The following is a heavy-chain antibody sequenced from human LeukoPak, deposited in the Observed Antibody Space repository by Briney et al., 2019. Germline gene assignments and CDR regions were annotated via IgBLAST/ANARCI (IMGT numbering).Heavy chain of an antibody. CDR3: ARDRGSGSYRIPFDY. CDR2: INPSGGST. D-gene: IGHD1-26*01. V-gene: IGHV1-46*01. J-gene: IGHJ4*02. Sequence: GGSLRLSCAASGFTFSSYVMHWVRQAPGQGLEWMGIINPSGGSTSYAQKFQGRVTMTRDMSTSTVYMELSSLRSEDTAVYYCARDRGSGSYRIPFDYWGQGTLVTVSS. CDR1: GFTFSSYV.